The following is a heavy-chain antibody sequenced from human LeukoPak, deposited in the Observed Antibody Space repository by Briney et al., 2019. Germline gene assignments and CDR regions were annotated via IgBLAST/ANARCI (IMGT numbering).Heavy chain of an antibody. Sequence: GASVKASCKASGYTFTDYYVHWVRQAPGQGLEWMGWINPKSGGTNYAQNFQGRVTMTRDTSITTAYMELNRLTSDDTAVYYCARVAHETIFGDGWFDPWGQGTLVTVSS. J-gene: IGHJ5*02. CDR1: GYTFTDYY. D-gene: IGHD3-3*01. CDR2: INPKSGGT. V-gene: IGHV1-2*02. CDR3: ARVAHETIFGDGWFDP.